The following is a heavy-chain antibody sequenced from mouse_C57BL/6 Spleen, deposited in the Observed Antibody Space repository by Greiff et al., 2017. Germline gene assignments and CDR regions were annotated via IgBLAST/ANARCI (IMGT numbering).Heavy chain of an antibody. Sequence: VQLQQSGAELVRPGASVKLSCKASGYTFTDYYINWVKQRPGQGLEWIARIYPGSGNTYYNEKFKGKATLTAEKSSSTAYMQLSSLTSEDSAVYFCARSTYGGPYYAMDYWGQGTSVTVSS. J-gene: IGHJ4*01. CDR1: GYTFTDYY. CDR2: IYPGSGNT. V-gene: IGHV1-76*01. D-gene: IGHD2-10*02. CDR3: ARSTYGGPYYAMDY.